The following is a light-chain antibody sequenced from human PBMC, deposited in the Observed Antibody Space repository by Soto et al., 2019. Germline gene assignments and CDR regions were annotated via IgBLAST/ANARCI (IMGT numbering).Light chain of an antibody. Sequence: DIQMTQSPSSLSASVGDRVTITCQASQDINNYLNWYQQKPGKAPKLLIYDASNFETGVPSRFSGSGSGTDFTFTISSLQPEDIATHYCQQYDNLLLTFGGGTKVDIK. CDR2: DAS. J-gene: IGKJ4*01. CDR3: QQYDNLLLT. CDR1: QDINNY. V-gene: IGKV1-33*01.